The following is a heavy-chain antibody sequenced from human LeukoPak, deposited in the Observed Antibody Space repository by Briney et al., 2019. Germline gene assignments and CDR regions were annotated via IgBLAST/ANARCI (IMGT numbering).Heavy chain of an antibody. J-gene: IGHJ4*02. CDR1: GGSISSSNW. D-gene: IGHD3-16*01. CDR3: AREGRRIMITFGGADY. Sequence: PSGTLSLTCAVSGGSISSSNWWSWIRQPPGKGLEWIGSIYYSGSTYYNPSLKSRVTISVDTSKNQFSLKLSSVTAADTAVYYCAREGRRIMITFGGADYWGQGTLVTVSS. V-gene: IGHV4-4*02. CDR2: IYYSGST.